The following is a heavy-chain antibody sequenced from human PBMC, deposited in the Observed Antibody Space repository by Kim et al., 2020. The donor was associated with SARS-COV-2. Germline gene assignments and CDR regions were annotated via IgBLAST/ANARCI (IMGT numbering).Heavy chain of an antibody. D-gene: IGHD6-13*01. CDR3: TRGVPAAPGVADY. V-gene: IGHV3-7*01. J-gene: IGHJ4*02. Sequence: GGSLRLSCAGSGFTFSNFWIHWVRQGPGKGLEWVASIGSDGGMIFYADSVKGRFPISRDNAKNSVFLQIDSLRAEDTAVYYCTRGVPAAPGVADYWGQGT. CDR2: IGSDGGMI. CDR1: GFTFSNFW.